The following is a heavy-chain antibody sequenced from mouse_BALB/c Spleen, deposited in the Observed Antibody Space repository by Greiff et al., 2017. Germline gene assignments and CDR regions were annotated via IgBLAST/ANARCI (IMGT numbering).Heavy chain of an antibody. V-gene: IGHV1-7*01. J-gene: IGHJ2*01. CDR3: ARGLRLRGDY. CDR1: GYTFTSYW. Sequence: QVQLKQSGAELAKPGASVKMSCKASGYTFTSYWMHWVKQRPGQGLEWIGYINPSTGYTEYNQKFKDKATLTADKSSSTAYMQLSSLTSEDSAVYYCARGLRLRGDYWGQGTTLTVSS. D-gene: IGHD1-2*01. CDR2: INPSTGYT.